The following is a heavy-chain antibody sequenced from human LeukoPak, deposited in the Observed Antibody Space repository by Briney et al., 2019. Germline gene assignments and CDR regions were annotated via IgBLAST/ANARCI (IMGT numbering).Heavy chain of an antibody. V-gene: IGHV4-34*01. Sequence: PSETLSLTCAVYGGSFSGYYWSWIRQPPGKGLEWIGEINHSGSANYNPSLKSRVTISVDTSKNQFSPKLSSVTAADTAVYYCARGRRGWLVDYWGQGTLVTVSS. CDR2: INHSGSA. CDR3: ARGRRGWLVDY. J-gene: IGHJ4*02. CDR1: GGSFSGYY. D-gene: IGHD6-19*01.